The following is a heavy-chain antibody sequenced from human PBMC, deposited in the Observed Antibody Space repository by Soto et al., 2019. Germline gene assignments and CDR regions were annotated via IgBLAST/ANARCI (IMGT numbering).Heavy chain of an antibody. CDR1: GFTFSSYA. V-gene: IGHV3-30-3*01. Sequence: PGGSLRLSCAAYGFTFSSYAMHWVRQAPGKELEWVAVISYDGSNKYYADSVKGRFTISRDNSKNTLYLQMNSLRAEDTAVYYCARDLIGDYVDADYGMDVWGQGTTVTVSS. D-gene: IGHD4-17*01. CDR3: ARDLIGDYVDADYGMDV. CDR2: ISYDGSNK. J-gene: IGHJ6*02.